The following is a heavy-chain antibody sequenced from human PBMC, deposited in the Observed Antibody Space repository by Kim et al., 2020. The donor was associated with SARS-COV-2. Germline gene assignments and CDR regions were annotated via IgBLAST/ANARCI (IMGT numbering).Heavy chain of an antibody. CDR1: GYTFTSYY. D-gene: IGHD3-10*01. J-gene: IGHJ4*02. Sequence: ASVKVSCKASGYTFTSYYMHWVRQAPGQGLEWMGIINPSGGSTSYAQKFQGRVTMTRDTSTSTVYMDLSSLRSEDTAVYYCARALLWFGELPYWGQGTLVTVSS. V-gene: IGHV1-46*01. CDR2: INPSGGST. CDR3: ARALLWFGELPY.